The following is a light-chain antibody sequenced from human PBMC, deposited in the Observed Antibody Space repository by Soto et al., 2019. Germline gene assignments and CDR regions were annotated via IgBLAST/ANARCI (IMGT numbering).Light chain of an antibody. V-gene: IGLV2-8*01. Sequence: QSVLTQPPSASGSPGQSVTISCTGTSSDVGDYKYVSWYQQHPGKAPKLMIFEVTKRPSGVPDRFSGSKSGNTASLTVSGLQAEDEADYYCSSYAGSNNVVFGGGTKLTVL. J-gene: IGLJ2*01. CDR1: SSDVGDYKY. CDR2: EVT. CDR3: SSYAGSNNVV.